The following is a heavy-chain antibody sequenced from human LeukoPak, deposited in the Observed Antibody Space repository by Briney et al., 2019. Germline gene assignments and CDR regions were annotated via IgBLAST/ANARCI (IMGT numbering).Heavy chain of an antibody. V-gene: IGHV3-21*04. Sequence: GGSLRLSCVASGFTFSNSGTSWVRQAPGKGLDWVSSINGGGDDTYYADSVKGRFTISRDNAKNSLYLQMNSLRAEDTALYYCARVVVATVTTVYYFDYWGQGTLVTVSS. CDR1: GFTFSNSG. CDR2: INGGGDDT. CDR3: ARVVVATVTTVYYFDY. J-gene: IGHJ4*02. D-gene: IGHD4-17*01.